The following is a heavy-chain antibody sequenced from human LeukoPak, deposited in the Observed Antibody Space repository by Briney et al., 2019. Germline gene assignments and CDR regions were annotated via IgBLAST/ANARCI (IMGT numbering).Heavy chain of an antibody. CDR2: IYFSGST. J-gene: IGHJ4*02. CDR1: GGSMNSYS. Sequence: SETLSLTCTVSGGSMNSYSWSWIRQPPGKGLEWIGYIYFSGSTNYQHSLKSRATISLDTSKNQFSRKLISVTAADTAVYFCARSWRVPYWDQGTLVTVSS. CDR3: ARSWRVPY. V-gene: IGHV4-59*01.